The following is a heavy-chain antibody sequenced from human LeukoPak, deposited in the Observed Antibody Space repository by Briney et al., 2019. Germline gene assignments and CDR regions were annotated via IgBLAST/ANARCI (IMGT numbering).Heavy chain of an antibody. V-gene: IGHV3-23*01. J-gene: IGHJ3*02. D-gene: IGHD3-3*01. CDR3: ARGSRFGVVERDAFDI. CDR1: GFTFSTYA. CDR2: ISGSDDST. Sequence: GGSLRLSCAASGFTFSTYAMSWVRQAPGKGLEWVSVISGSDDSTYYADSVKGRFIISRDNSKNTLYLQMNSLRAEDTAVYYCARGSRFGVVERDAFDIWGQGTMVTVSS.